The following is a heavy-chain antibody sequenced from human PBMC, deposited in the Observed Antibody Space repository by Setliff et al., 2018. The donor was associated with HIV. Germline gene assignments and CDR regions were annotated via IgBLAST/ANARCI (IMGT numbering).Heavy chain of an antibody. J-gene: IGHJ5*02. CDR3: ARSIHGGGSEPFDT. Sequence: SETLSLTCSVSGASLQSYYWSWIRQPAGKGLQWIGRIYYVGWSKYNPSLEDRVTMSVDTSNNQFSLSLRSVTAADTAIYYCARSIHGGGSEPFDTWGQGILVSVSS. CDR1: GASLQSYY. D-gene: IGHD3-10*01. V-gene: IGHV4-4*07. CDR2: IYYVGWS.